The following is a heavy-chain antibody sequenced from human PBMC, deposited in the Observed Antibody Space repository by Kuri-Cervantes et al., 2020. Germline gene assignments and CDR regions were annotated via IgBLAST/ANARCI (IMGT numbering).Heavy chain of an antibody. Sequence: ASVKVSCKASGYTFTGYYMHWVRQAPGQGLEWMGWINPNSGGTNYAQKFQGRVTMTRDTSISTAYMELSRLRSDDTAVYYCARGGPENSRIWEGFDPWGQGTLVTVSS. CDR2: INPNSGGT. CDR1: GYTFTGYY. V-gene: IGHV1-2*02. J-gene: IGHJ5*02. D-gene: IGHD1-26*01. CDR3: ARGGPENSRIWEGFDP.